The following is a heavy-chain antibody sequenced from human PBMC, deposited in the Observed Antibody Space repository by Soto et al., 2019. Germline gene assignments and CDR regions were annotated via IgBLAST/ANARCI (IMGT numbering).Heavy chain of an antibody. CDR2: FDPEDGET. J-gene: IGHJ5*02. CDR3: ATKLTGSKAARIWLDP. Sequence: ASVKVSCKVSGYTLTELSMHWVRQAPGKGLEWMGGFDPEDGETIYAQKFQGRVTMTEDTSTDTAYMELSSLRSEDTAVYYCATKLTGSKAARIWLDPWGQGTLVTVSS. D-gene: IGHD2-15*01. V-gene: IGHV1-24*01. CDR1: GYTLTELS.